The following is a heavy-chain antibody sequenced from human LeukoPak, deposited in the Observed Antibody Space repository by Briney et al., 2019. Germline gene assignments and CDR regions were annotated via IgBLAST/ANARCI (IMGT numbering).Heavy chain of an antibody. CDR3: TRDSYPHPAHNFDY. Sequence: GGSLRLSCAASGFTFSSYAMSWVRQAPGKGLEWVSAISGSGGSIYYADSVKGRFTISRDNSKNTLYLQMNSLRAEDTAVYYCTRDSYPHPAHNFDYWGQGTLVTVSS. CDR1: GFTFSSYA. CDR2: ISGSGGSI. V-gene: IGHV3-23*01. J-gene: IGHJ4*02. D-gene: IGHD5-18*01.